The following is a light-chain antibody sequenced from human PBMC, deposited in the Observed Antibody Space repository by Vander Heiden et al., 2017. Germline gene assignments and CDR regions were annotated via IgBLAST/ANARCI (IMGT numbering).Light chain of an antibody. J-gene: IGLJ3*02. V-gene: IGLV2-8*01. Sequence: QSALAQPPSASGSPGQSVNISCTGTSSDIGNYHYVSWYQHHQGKALKLTISEVSERPSGVPDSFSGSKSDNTASLNVSGLQAEAEADYSCSSYAGSNNLLFGGGTKLTVL. CDR2: EVS. CDR3: SSYAGSNNLL. CDR1: SSDIGNYHY.